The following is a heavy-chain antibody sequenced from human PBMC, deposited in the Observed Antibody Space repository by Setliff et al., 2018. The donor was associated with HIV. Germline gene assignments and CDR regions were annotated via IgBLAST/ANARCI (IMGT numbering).Heavy chain of an antibody. CDR1: GVSLSNTDFY. CDR2: IDYSGTT. Sequence: SETLSLTCAVSGVSLSNTDFYWTWVRQAPGVGLEWIGFIDYSGTTHYNPSLKSRVTISNDMSNNHFSLHLTSVTAADTAIYFCAREGPYYYGMDVWVQGTTVTVSS. CDR3: AREGPYYYGMDV. V-gene: IGHV4-30-4*08. J-gene: IGHJ6*02. D-gene: IGHD3-10*01.